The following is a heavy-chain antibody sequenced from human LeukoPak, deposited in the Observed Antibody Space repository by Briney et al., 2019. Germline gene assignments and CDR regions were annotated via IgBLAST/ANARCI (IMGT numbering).Heavy chain of an antibody. V-gene: IGHV3-48*03. CDR3: ARLAYGSGSYDY. Sequence: GGSLRLSCAASGFTHSSYEMNWVSQAPGKGLERVSYISSSGSTIYYADSVKGRFTISRDNAKNSLYLQMSRLSAEDTAVYYCARLAYGSGSYDYCGEGTLVTLS. D-gene: IGHD3-10*01. CDR1: GFTHSSYE. CDR2: ISSSGSTI. J-gene: IGHJ4*02.